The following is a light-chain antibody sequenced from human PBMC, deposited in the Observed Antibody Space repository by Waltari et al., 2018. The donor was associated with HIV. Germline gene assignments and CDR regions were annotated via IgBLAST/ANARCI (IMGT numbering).Light chain of an antibody. CDR1: QSLLHSNGNNY. CDR2: LAS. CDR3: MQSLQTPRT. V-gene: IGKV2-28*01. Sequence: PLSLPVSPGEPASISCRSNQSLLHSNGNNYLDWYLHKSGQSPKLVIYLASIRASGVPDRVSGSGSGTDFTLKFSRVEAEDVGVYYCMQSLQTPRTFGGGTNVQIK. J-gene: IGKJ4*01.